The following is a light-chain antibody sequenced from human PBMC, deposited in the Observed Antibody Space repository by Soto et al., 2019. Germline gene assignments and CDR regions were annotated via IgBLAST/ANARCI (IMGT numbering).Light chain of an antibody. CDR2: GAS. CDR3: QQYGSSLSLT. Sequence: EIVLTQSPGTLSLSPGERATLSCRASQSVSSTSLAWYQQKPGQAPRLLIHGASNRATGIPDRFSGSGSGTDFTLTISRLEPEDFAVYYCQQYGSSLSLTFGGGTKVEIK. V-gene: IGKV3-20*01. CDR1: QSVSSTS. J-gene: IGKJ4*01.